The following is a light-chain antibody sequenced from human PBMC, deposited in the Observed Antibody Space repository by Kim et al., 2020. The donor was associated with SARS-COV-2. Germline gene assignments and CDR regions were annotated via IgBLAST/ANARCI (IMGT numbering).Light chain of an antibody. CDR2: LCS. Sequence: PASISCRVSQSLLHSNGYNYLDWYLQKPGQSPQLLIYLCSNLASGVPDRFSGSGTGTDFTLKISRVEAEDVGVYYCMQALQTPRYSFGQGTKLEI. CDR1: QSLLHSNGYNY. J-gene: IGKJ2*03. V-gene: IGKV2-28*01. CDR3: MQALQTPRYS.